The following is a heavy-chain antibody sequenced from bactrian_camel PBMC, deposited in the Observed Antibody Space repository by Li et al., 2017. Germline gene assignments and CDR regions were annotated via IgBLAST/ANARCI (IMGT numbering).Heavy chain of an antibody. CDR1: GYSVYEFGGAS. J-gene: IGHJ4*01. D-gene: IGHD7*01. CDR3: AADALFRSGTSLSPGQYGY. CDR2: IDSHGRT. V-gene: IGHV3S55*01. Sequence: QLVESGGGSVQAGGSLRLSCVASGYSVYEFGGASMAWFRQAPGKGREGVAAIDSHGRTEVTDSANHRFTISKDDDKTTLYLHMNSLKPEDTAKYYCAADALFRSGTSLSPGQYGYWGRGTQVTVS.